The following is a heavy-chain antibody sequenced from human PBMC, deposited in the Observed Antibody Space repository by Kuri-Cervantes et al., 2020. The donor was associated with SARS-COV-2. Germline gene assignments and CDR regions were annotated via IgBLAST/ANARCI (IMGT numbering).Heavy chain of an antibody. CDR3: ARELGLTTVNWFDP. CDR2: IYYSGST. D-gene: IGHD4-17*01. Sequence: SETLSLTCTVSGGSISSYYWSWIRQPPGKGLEWIGYIYYSGSTNYNPSLKSRVTISVDTSKNQFSLKLSSVTAADTAVYYCARELGLTTVNWFDPWVQGTLVTVSS. J-gene: IGHJ5*02. CDR1: GGSISSYY. V-gene: IGHV4-59*01.